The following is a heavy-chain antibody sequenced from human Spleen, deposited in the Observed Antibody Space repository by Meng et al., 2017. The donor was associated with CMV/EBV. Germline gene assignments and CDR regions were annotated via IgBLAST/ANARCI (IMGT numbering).Heavy chain of an antibody. CDR2: INHSGST. D-gene: IGHD3-3*01. J-gene: IGHJ4*02. V-gene: IGHV4-34*01. CDR1: GGSFSGYY. CDR3: ATAYECWNHFDY. Sequence: SETLSLTCAVYGGSFSGYYWSWIRQPPGKGLEWIGEINHSGSTNYNPSLKSRVTISVDTSKNQFSLKLSSATAADTAVYYCATAYECWNHFDYWGQGTLVTVSS.